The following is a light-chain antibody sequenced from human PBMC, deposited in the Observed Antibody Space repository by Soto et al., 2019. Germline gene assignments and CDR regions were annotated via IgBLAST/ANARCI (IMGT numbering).Light chain of an antibody. CDR3: LQYSGYPFT. V-gene: IGKV1-17*03. CDR2: GAS. J-gene: IGKJ3*01. Sequence: DIQMTQSPSAMSASVGDRVTITCRASQGISIYLAWFQQIPGRVPRRLIYGASTLQSGVPSRFRGSGSGTEFTLTISSLQPEDFATYYCLQYSGYPFTFGPWTKVDVK. CDR1: QGISIY.